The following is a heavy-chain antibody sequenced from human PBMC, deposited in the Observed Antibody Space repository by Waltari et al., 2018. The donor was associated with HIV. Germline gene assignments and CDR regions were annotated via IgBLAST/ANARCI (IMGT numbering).Heavy chain of an antibody. J-gene: IGHJ4*01. CDR2: IRNKPSRYTT. V-gene: IGHV3-72*01. Sequence: EVQLVESGGGLVQPGGSLRLSCAASGLAFSDYHMDWVRQAPGKGLGRVGRIRNKPSRYTTEYAASVKGRFSISRDDSRNSLYLQMNSLKTEDTAVYYCTTSAIGNIFDNWGQGTLVTVSS. D-gene: IGHD1-1*01. CDR3: TTSAIGNIFDN. CDR1: GLAFSDYH.